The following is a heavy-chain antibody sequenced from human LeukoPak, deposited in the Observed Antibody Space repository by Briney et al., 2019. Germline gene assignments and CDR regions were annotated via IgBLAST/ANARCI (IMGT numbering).Heavy chain of an antibody. CDR2: INPNSGGT. CDR3: ARGYDSSGYPDY. CDR1: GYTFTGYY. J-gene: IGHJ4*02. V-gene: IGHV1-2*02. D-gene: IGHD3-22*01. Sequence: ASVKVSCKAFGYTFTGYYMHWVRQAPGQGLEWMGWINPNSGGTNYAQKFQGRVTMTRDTSISTAYMELSRLRSDDTAVYYCARGYDSSGYPDYWGQGTLVTVSS.